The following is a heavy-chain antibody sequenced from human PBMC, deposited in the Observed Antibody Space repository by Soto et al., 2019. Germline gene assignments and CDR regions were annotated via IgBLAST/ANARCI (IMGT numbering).Heavy chain of an antibody. CDR1: GFTFSSYA. Sequence: GGSLRLSCAASGFTFSSYAMSWVRQAPGKGLEWVSAISGSGGSTYYANSVKGRVTISRDNSKNTLYLQMNSLRAEDTAVDYCAKDLGLDGYWFDPWGQGTLVTVSS. CDR3: AKDLGLDGYWFDP. V-gene: IGHV3-23*01. D-gene: IGHD4-17*01. CDR2: ISGSGGST. J-gene: IGHJ5*02.